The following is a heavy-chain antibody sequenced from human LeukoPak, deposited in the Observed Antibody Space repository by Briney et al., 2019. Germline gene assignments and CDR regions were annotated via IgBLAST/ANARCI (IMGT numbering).Heavy chain of an antibody. Sequence: GGSLRLSCAASGFTFSTYTMYWVRHPPGKRLEWVSIIGGSGGGIHYADSVKGRFTISRDNSKNALYLQMNSLRVEDTAVYYCAIDPNWGTHSWGQGVLVTVSS. J-gene: IGHJ4*02. CDR3: AIDPNWGTHS. V-gene: IGHV3-23*01. D-gene: IGHD7-27*01. CDR1: GFTFSTYT. CDR2: IGGSGGGI.